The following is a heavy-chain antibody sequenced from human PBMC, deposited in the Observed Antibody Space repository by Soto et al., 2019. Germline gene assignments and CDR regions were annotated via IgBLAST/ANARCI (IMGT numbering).Heavy chain of an antibody. CDR1: GDSVSSNSAA. CDR3: TGQSVAGAIDY. J-gene: IGHJ4*02. D-gene: IGHD6-19*01. CDR2: TYYRSKWYN. Sequence: SQTLSLTCXISGDSVSSNSAAWHWIRQSPSRGLEWLGRTYYRSKWYNGYSVSVKSRITINPDTSKNQFSLQLNSVSPEDTAVYYCTGQSVAGAIDYWGQGTPVTVSS. V-gene: IGHV6-1*01.